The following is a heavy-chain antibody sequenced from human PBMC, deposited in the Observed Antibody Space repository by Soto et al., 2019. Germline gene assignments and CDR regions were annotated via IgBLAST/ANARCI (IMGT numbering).Heavy chain of an antibody. D-gene: IGHD6-19*01. CDR2: ISGSGGTI. V-gene: IGHV3-48*02. J-gene: IGHJ4*02. CDR3: ARETGLRSSGWSYYFDF. CDR1: GFTLSSYS. Sequence: EVQLVESGGGLVQPGGSLRLSCAASGFTLSSYSMHWVRQAPGKGLEWVSYISGSGGTIYYADSVKGRFTISRDNPNNSLSVPMNSLRDEDTAVYFCARETGLRSSGWSYYFDFWGQGTRVTVSS.